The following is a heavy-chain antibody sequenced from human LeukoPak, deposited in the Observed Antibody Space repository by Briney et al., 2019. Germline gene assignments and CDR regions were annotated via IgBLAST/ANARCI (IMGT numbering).Heavy chain of an antibody. CDR2: ISGSGGST. Sequence: GGSLRLSCAASGFTFSSYAMSWVRQAPGKGLEWVSAISGSGGSTYYADSVKGRFTISRDNSKNTLYLQMNSLRAEDTAVYYCAKDTYYYDSSGYYYNYVDYWGQGTLVTVSS. V-gene: IGHV3-23*01. CDR1: GFTFSSYA. D-gene: IGHD3-22*01. J-gene: IGHJ4*02. CDR3: AKDTYYYDSSGYYYNYVDY.